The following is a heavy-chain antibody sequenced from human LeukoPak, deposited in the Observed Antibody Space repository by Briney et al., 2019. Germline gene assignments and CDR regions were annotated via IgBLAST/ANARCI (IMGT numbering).Heavy chain of an antibody. CDR1: GCTFDDFA. CDR3: AKDTRAVSVGSFDY. CDR2: ITWNSGTT. D-gene: IGHD3-10*01. J-gene: IGHJ4*02. Sequence: PGGSLRLSCVASGCTFDDFAMHWVRKLPGKGLEWVSGITWNSGTTGYADSVKGRFTISRDNAKNSLYLQMNSLRAEDTAVYYCAKDTRAVSVGSFDYWGQGTLVTFSS. V-gene: IGHV3-9*01.